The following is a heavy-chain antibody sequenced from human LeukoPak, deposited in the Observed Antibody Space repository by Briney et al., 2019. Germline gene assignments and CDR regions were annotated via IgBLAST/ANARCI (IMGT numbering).Heavy chain of an antibody. CDR1: GFTLSSYW. D-gene: IGHD3-22*01. V-gene: IGHV3-74*01. CDR3: TRDRGGNYYDSSGIDY. Sequence: PGGSLRLSCAASGFTLSSYWMHWVRQAPGKGLVWVSRINGDGSSTTYADSVKGRFTISRDNAKNTLYLQINSLRAEDTAVYYCTRDRGGNYYDSSGIDYWGQGTLVTVSS. J-gene: IGHJ4*02. CDR2: INGDGSST.